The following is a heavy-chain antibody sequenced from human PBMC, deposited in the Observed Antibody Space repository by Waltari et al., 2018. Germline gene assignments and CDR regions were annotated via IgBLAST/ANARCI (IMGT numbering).Heavy chain of an antibody. Sequence: EVQLADSGGGLGKPGGALRLSCAALGFPFSSYRLNWVRQAPGKGLEWVASISSSSTYIYYADSLKGRFTISRDNAKNSLYLQMNSLRAEDTAMYYCARESVAVAGTDYWGQGTLVTVSS. CDR1: GFPFSSYR. CDR2: ISSSSTYI. J-gene: IGHJ4*02. D-gene: IGHD6-19*01. CDR3: ARESVAVAGTDY. V-gene: IGHV3-21*01.